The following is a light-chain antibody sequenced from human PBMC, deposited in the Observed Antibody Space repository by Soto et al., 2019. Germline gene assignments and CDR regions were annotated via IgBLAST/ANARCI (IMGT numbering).Light chain of an antibody. J-gene: IGKJ2*03. CDR1: QSISGY. Sequence: DIQMTQSPSSLSASVGDRVTITCRASQSISGYLNWYQQKPGKAPKLLIYAASSLQSGVPSRFSGSGSGTDLTLTISSLQPEDFATYYCHQTYSTLQGFGQGTKLEI. CDR3: HQTYSTLQG. V-gene: IGKV1-39*01. CDR2: AAS.